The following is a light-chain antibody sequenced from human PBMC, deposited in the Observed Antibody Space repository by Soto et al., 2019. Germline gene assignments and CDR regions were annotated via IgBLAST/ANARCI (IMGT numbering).Light chain of an antibody. J-gene: IGKJ3*01. V-gene: IGKV3-15*01. Sequence: DILMTQSPATLSLSPGGRATLSCRASQSVSSNLAWYQQKPGQAPRLLIQRASTRATGIPARFSGSGSGTEFTLTISSLQSEDFATYYCQQLFMYPPTFGPGTKVDIK. CDR3: QQLFMYPPT. CDR1: QSVSSN. CDR2: RAS.